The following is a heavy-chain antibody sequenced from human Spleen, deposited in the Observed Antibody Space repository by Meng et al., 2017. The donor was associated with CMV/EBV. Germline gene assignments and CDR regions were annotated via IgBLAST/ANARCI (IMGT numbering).Heavy chain of an antibody. CDR2: MNPNSGNT. Sequence: ASVKVSCKASGYTFTSYDINWVRQATGQVLEWMGWMNPNSGNTGYAQKFQGRVTMIRNTSISTAYMELNSLKSEDTAVYYCARGPYYDFPGCMDVWGQGTTVTVSS. V-gene: IGHV1-8*01. D-gene: IGHD3-3*01. CDR1: GYTFTSYD. CDR3: ARGPYYDFPGCMDV. J-gene: IGHJ6*02.